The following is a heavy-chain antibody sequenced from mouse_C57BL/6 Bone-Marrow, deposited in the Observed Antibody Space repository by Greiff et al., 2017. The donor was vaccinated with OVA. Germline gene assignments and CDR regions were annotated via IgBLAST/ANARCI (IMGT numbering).Heavy chain of an antibody. CDR1: GFTFSDYG. V-gene: IGHV5-17*01. CDR2: ISSGSSTI. CDR3: ARINYWYFDV. J-gene: IGHJ1*03. Sequence: EVQLVESGGGLVKPVGSLKLSCAASGFTFSDYGMHWVRQAPEKGLEWVAYISSGSSTIYYADTVKGRFTISRDNAKNTLFLQMTSLRSEDTAMYYCARINYWYFDVWGTGTTVTVSS.